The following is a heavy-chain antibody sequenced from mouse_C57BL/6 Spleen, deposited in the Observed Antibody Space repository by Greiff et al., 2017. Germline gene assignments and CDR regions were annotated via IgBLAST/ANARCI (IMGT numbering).Heavy chain of an antibody. D-gene: IGHD3-2*02. Sequence: VQLQQPGAELVKPGASVKMSCKASGYTFTSYWITWVKQRPGQGLEWIGDIYPGSGSTNYNEKFKSKATLTVDTSSSTAYMQLSSLTSEDSAVYYCATDSSGYVGYAMDYWGQGTSVTVSS. V-gene: IGHV1-55*01. CDR1: GYTFTSYW. CDR2: IYPGSGST. CDR3: ATDSSGYVGYAMDY. J-gene: IGHJ4*01.